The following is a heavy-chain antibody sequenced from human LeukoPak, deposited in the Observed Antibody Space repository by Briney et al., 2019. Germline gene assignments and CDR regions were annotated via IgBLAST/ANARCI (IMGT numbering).Heavy chain of an antibody. V-gene: IGHV1-2*02. D-gene: IGHD6-19*01. J-gene: IGHJ4*02. CDR3: ARARVPIAVAGLYYFDY. CDR1: GYTFTAYY. CDR2: IKPDSGSS. Sequence: ASVKVSCKASGYTFTAYYIHWLRQTPRQGPECMGWIKPDSGSSHYAQKFQGRVTMTRYTSSNSAYMDLTGLKSDDTALYYCARARVPIAVAGLYYFDYWGQGALVTVSS.